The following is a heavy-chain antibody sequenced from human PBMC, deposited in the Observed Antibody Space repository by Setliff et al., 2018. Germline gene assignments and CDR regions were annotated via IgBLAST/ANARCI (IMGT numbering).Heavy chain of an antibody. D-gene: IGHD4-17*01. V-gene: IGHV4-61*02. J-gene: IGHJ4*02. CDR1: GASLRSGSNY. CDR2: IYTDGTT. CDR3: AKDLASGDYVYYFDY. Sequence: NPSETLSLTCTVSGASLRSGSNYWGWFRQPAGKGLEWVGRIYTDGTTNYNPSLKSRVSISADTSMNHFSLRMTSVSAADTAVYYCAKDLASGDYVYYFDYWGQGTLVTVSS.